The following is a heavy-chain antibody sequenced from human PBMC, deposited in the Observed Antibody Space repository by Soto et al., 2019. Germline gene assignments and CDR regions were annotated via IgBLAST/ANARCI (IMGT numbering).Heavy chain of an antibody. Sequence: SETLSLTCTVSGFSISSYYLSWIRQPPGKGLEWIGYIYYSGSTNYNPSLKSRVTISVDTSKNQFSLKLSSVTAADTAVYYCARYREDTAMVTYYFDYWGQGTLVTVSS. J-gene: IGHJ4*02. D-gene: IGHD5-18*01. CDR1: GFSISSYY. CDR3: ARYREDTAMVTYYFDY. CDR2: IYYSGST. V-gene: IGHV4-59*01.